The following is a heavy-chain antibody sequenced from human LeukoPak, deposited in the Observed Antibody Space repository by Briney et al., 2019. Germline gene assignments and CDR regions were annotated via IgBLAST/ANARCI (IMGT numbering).Heavy chain of an antibody. D-gene: IGHD6-19*01. CDR1: GFSLSTSGVG. V-gene: IGHV2-5*02. J-gene: IGHJ4*02. CDR2: TYWDDDK. CDR3: AHRLAPYSSGWYGNYFDY. Sequence: SGPTLVNPTQTLTLTCTFSGFSLSTSGVGVGWIRQPPGKALEWLALTYWDDDKRYSPSLKSRLTITKDTSKNQVVLTMTNMDPVDTATYYCAHRLAPYSSGWYGNYFDYWGRGTLVTVSS.